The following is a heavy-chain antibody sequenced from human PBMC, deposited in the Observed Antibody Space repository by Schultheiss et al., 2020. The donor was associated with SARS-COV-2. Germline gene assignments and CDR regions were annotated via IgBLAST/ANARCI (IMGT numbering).Heavy chain of an antibody. CDR3: AKHGYNWRIDY. J-gene: IGHJ4*02. D-gene: IGHD5-24*01. CDR1: GFTFSSYA. V-gene: IGHV3-30-3*02. CDR2: ISYDGSNK. Sequence: GGSLRLSCAASGFTFSSYAMHWVRQAPGKGLEWVAVISYDGSNKYYADSVKGRFTISRDNSKNTLYLQLNSLRVEDTAVYYCAKHGYNWRIDYWGQGTLVTVSS.